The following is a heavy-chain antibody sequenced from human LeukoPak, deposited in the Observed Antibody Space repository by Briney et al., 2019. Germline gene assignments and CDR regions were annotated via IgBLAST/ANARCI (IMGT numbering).Heavy chain of an antibody. CDR3: AKDRCSNGIGCYYYYMDV. D-gene: IGHD2-8*01. V-gene: IGHV3-48*03. CDR1: GFTFSNYE. Sequence: GGSLRLSCAASGFTFSNYEMNWVRQAPGKGLEWVSYIGSRGAIYYADSVKGRFTISRDNAKNSLYLQMNSLRAEDTAVYYCAKDRCSNGIGCYYYYMDVWGKGTTVTISS. CDR2: IGSRGAI. J-gene: IGHJ6*03.